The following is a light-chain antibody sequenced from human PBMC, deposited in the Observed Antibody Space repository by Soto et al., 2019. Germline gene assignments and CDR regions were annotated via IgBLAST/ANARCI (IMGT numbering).Light chain of an antibody. Sequence: DIQLTQSPSSLSASVGDRVTITCRASQSISSYLAWYQQKPGKDPKRLLYDASTLQSGVPSRFSGSGSGTEFTLTISSLQPEDFATYYCQQLNSYPLTFGGGTKVDIK. CDR3: QQLNSYPLT. J-gene: IGKJ4*01. CDR1: QSISSY. V-gene: IGKV1-9*01. CDR2: DAS.